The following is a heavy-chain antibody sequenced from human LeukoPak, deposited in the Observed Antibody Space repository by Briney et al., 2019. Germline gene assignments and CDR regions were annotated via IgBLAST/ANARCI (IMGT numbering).Heavy chain of an antibody. V-gene: IGHV3-74*01. J-gene: IGHJ6*03. D-gene: IGHD2-15*01. Sequence: GGSLRLSCAASGFTFSSYWMHWVRQAPGKGLVWVSRINSDGSSTSYADSVKGRFTISRDNAKNTLYLQMNSLRAEDTAVYYCARDGELGYCSGGSCLYYYYYYMDVWGKGTTVTVSS. CDR3: ARDGELGYCSGGSCLYYYYYYMDV. CDR2: INSDGSST. CDR1: GFTFSSYW.